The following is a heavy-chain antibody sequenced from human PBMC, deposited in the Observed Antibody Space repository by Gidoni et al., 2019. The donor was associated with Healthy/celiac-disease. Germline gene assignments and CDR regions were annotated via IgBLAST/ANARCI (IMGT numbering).Heavy chain of an antibody. Sequence: ELPLVESGGGLVQPSASMRLSCAAAGFTFSYYYMSGVRQAPGKGLEWGGFIRNKANGGTTEETKSGKGRFKISRDESKSSTYLQMKSLKTEDTAVYYCSRDRGSSPVDYWGQGTLVTVSS. CDR3: SRDRGSSPVDY. V-gene: IGHV3-49*02. CDR2: IRNKANGGTT. D-gene: IGHD6-13*01. J-gene: IGHJ4*02. CDR1: GFTFSYYY.